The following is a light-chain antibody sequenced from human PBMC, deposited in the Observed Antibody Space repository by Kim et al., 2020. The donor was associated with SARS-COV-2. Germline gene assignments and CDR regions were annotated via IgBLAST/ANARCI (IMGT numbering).Light chain of an antibody. J-gene: IGKJ2*03. Sequence: DIQMTQSPYTLSASVGDRVTITCRASQSISSWLAWYQQKPGKAPKLLIYKASSLESGVPSRFSGSGSGTEFTLTISSLQPDDFATYYCQQYNSYRYSFGQGTKLEI. CDR2: KAS. CDR3: QQYNSYRYS. CDR1: QSISSW. V-gene: IGKV1-5*03.